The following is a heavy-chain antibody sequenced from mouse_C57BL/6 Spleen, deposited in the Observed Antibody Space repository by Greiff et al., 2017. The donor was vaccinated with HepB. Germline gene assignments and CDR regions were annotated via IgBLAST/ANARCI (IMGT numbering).Heavy chain of an antibody. Sequence: EVQLQQSGPGLVKPSQSLSLTCSVTGYSITSGYNWNWIRQFPGNKLEWMGYISYDGSNNYNPSLKNRISITRDTSKNQFFLKLNSVTTEDTATYYCARDYGSPFDYWGQGTTLTVSS. CDR3: ARDYGSPFDY. CDR2: ISYDGSN. D-gene: IGHD1-1*01. J-gene: IGHJ2*01. CDR1: GYSITSGYN. V-gene: IGHV3-6*01.